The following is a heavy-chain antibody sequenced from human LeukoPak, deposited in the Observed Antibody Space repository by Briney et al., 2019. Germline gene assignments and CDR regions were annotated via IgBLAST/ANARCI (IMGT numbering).Heavy chain of an antibody. CDR2: IIPIFGTA. CDR1: GGTFSIYA. D-gene: IGHD2-15*01. J-gene: IGHJ5*02. Sequence: SVKVSCKASGGTFSIYAISWVRQAPGQGLEWMGGIIPIFGTANYAQKFQGRVTITADESTSTAYMELSSLRSEDTAVYYCARAHCSGGSCYRFDPWGQGTLVTVSS. CDR3: ARAHCSGGSCYRFDP. V-gene: IGHV1-69*01.